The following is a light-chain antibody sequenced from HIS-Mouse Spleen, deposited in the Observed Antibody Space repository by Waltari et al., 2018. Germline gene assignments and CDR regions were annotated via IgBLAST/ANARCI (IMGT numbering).Light chain of an antibody. J-gene: IGLJ2*01. CDR3: SSYTSSSFNVV. V-gene: IGLV2-14*03. CDR1: SRDVGGYNY. CDR2: DVS. Sequence: QSALTQPASVSGSPGQSITIPCTGTSRDVGGYNYVSWYQQHPGKAPKLMIYDVSNRPSGVSNRFSGSKSGNTASLTISGLQAEDEADYYCSSYTSSSFNVVFGGGTKLTVL.